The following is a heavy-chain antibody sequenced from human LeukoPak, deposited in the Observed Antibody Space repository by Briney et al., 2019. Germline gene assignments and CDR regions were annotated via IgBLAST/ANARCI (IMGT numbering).Heavy chain of an antibody. CDR3: ARVAVAGNYYYYYMDV. V-gene: IGHV1-2*02. D-gene: IGHD6-19*01. CDR2: INPNSGGT. J-gene: IGHJ6*03. CDR1: GYTFTGYY. Sequence: GASVKVSCKASGYTFTGYYMHWVRQAPGQGLEWMGWINPNSGGTNYAQKFQGRVTMTRDTSISTAYMELSRLRSDDTAVYYCARVAVAGNYYYYYMDVWGKGTTVTISS.